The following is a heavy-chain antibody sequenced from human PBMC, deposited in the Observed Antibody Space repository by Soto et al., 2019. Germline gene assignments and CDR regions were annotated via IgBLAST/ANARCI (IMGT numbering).Heavy chain of an antibody. J-gene: IGHJ4*02. Sequence: VQLLESGGGLIQPGGSLGPSCVASGFTFSPYAMNWVRQGPGTGLEWVAVIDSDDGKTYYANAVKGRFSISRDNSKNTLFLQMNSLRVEDTATYYCVKAGYTSGLLWGQGTLVTV. CDR3: VKAGYTSGLL. CDR1: GFTFSPYA. D-gene: IGHD6-25*01. CDR2: IDSDDGKT. V-gene: IGHV3-23*01.